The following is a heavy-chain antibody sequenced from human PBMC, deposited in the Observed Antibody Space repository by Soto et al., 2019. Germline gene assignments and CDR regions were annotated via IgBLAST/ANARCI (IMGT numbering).Heavy chain of an antibody. CDR3: ARMVRGVRDHYYYGMDV. Sequence: SETLSLTCTVSGCSISSYYWSWIRQPPGKGLEWIGYIYYSGSTNYNPSLKSRVTISVDTSKNQFSLKLSSVTAADTAVYYCARMVRGVRDHYYYGMDVWGQGTTVTVSS. V-gene: IGHV4-59*01. D-gene: IGHD3-10*01. CDR2: IYYSGST. CDR1: GCSISSYY. J-gene: IGHJ6*02.